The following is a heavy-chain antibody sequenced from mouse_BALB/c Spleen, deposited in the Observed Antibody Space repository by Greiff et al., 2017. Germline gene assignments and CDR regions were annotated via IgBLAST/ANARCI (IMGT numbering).Heavy chain of an antibody. J-gene: IGHJ2*01. D-gene: IGHD4-1*01. CDR2: INPGSGGT. V-gene: IGHV1-54*01. Sequence: QVQLQQSGAELVRPGTSVKVSCKASGYAFTNYLIEWVQQRPGQGLEWIGVINPGSGGTNYNEKFKGKATLTADKSSSTAYMQLSSLTSDDSAVYFCALTGTGCDYWGQGTTLTVSS. CDR3: ALTGTGCDY. CDR1: GYAFTNYL.